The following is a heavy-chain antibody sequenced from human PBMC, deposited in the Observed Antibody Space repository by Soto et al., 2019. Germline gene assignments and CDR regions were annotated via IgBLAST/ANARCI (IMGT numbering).Heavy chain of an antibody. Sequence: QVQLVESGGGVVQPGRSLRLSCAASGFTFSSYGMHWVRQAPGKGLEWVAVIWYDGSNKYYADSVKGRFTISRDNSKKPLDLKMSRQGAEDTGVYYCARDRRGGDGYRRGFDFLGQGTRVTVSS. D-gene: IGHD5-12*01. CDR3: ARDRRGGDGYRRGFDF. V-gene: IGHV3-33*01. CDR2: IWYDGSNK. CDR1: GFTFSSYG. J-gene: IGHJ4*02.